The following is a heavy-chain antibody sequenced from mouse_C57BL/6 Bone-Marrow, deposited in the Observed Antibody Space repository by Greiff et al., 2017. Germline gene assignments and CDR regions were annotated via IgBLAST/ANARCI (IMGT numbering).Heavy chain of an antibody. D-gene: IGHD2-4*01. V-gene: IGHV1-26*01. CDR2: INPNNGGT. J-gene: IGHJ4*01. CDR1: GYTFTDYY. Sequence: VQLQQPGPELVKPGASVKISCKASGYTFTDYYMNWVKQSHGKSLEWIGDINPNNGGTSYNQKFKGKATLTVDKSSSTAYMQLRSLTSEDSAVYYCAREVDSYDYDYAMDYWGQGTSVTVSS. CDR3: AREVDSYDYDYAMDY.